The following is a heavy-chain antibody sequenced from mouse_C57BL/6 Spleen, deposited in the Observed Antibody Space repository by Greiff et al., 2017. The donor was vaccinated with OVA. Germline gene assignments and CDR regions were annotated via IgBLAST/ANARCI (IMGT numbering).Heavy chain of an antibody. CDR3: ASPFYYDYDY. CDR2: SYPGDGAT. J-gene: IGHJ2*01. CDR1: GYAFSSSW. D-gene: IGHD2-4*01. V-gene: IGHV1-82*01. Sequence: QVQLQQSGPELVKPGASVKISCKASGYAFSSSWMNWVKQRPGKGLEWIGRSYPGDGATNYNGKFKGKATLTADKSSSTAYMQLSSLPSDDSAFYFCASPFYYDYDYWGQGTTLTVSS.